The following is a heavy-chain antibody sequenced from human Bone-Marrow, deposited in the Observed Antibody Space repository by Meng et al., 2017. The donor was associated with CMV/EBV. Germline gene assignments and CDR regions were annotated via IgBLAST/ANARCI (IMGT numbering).Heavy chain of an antibody. V-gene: IGHV3-30*04. CDR1: GFTFSSYA. J-gene: IGHJ3*02. CDR2: ISYDGSNK. Sequence: GESLKISCAASGFTFSSYAMHWVRQAPGKGLEWVAVISYDGSNKYYADSVKGRFTISRDNSKNTLYLQMNSLRAEDTAVYYCASEVVDNYYYSSGYYFGGAFDIWGQATMVTVSS. D-gene: IGHD3-22*01. CDR3: ASEVVDNYYYSSGYYFGGAFDI.